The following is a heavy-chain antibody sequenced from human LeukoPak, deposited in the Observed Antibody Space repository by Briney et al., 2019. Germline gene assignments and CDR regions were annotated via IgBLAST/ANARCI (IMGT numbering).Heavy chain of an antibody. CDR3: ARDPPGATQSASGDY. CDR1: GFTFSDYY. D-gene: IGHD6-25*01. Sequence: GGSLRLSCAASGFTFSDYYMSWIRQAPGKGLEWVSYISSSGSTIYYADSVKGRFTISRDNAKNSLYLQMNSLRAEDTAVYYCARDPPGATQSASGDYWGQGTLVTVSS. V-gene: IGHV3-11*04. J-gene: IGHJ4*02. CDR2: ISSSGSTI.